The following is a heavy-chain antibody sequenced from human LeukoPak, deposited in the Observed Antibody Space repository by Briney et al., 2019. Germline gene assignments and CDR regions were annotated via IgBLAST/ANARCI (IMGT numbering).Heavy chain of an antibody. D-gene: IGHD3-22*01. CDR2: IYSGGST. CDR3: AREYDRLYYYDSSGYVH. Sequence: PGGSLRLSCAASGFTVSSNYMSWVRQAPGKGLEWVSVIYSGGSTYYADSVKGRFTISRDNSKNTLYLQMNSLRAEDTAVYYCAREYDRLYYYDSSGYVHWGQGTLVTVSS. V-gene: IGHV3-53*01. CDR1: GFTVSSNY. J-gene: IGHJ4*02.